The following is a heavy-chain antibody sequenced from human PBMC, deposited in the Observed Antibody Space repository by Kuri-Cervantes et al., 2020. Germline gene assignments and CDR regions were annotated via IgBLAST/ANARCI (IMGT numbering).Heavy chain of an antibody. D-gene: IGHD6-13*01. CDR3: AKALGSSSWFFDY. CDR1: AFIISDCW. V-gene: IGHV3-74*01. J-gene: IGHJ4*02. Sequence: GGSLRLSCAASAFIISDCWMHWVRQTPGKGLVWVSRINSGGGGTDYADSVKGRFTISRDNAKNSLYLQMNSLRAEDTALYYCAKALGSSSWFFDYWGQGTLVTVSS. CDR2: INSGGGGT.